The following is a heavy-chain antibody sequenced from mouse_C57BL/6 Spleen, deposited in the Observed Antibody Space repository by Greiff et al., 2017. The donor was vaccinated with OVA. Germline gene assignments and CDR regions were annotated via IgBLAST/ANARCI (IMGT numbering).Heavy chain of an antibody. CDR1: GFTFTDYY. V-gene: IGHV7-3*01. J-gene: IGHJ3*01. Sequence: EVKLMESGGGLVQPGGSLSLSCAASGFTFTDYYMSWVRQPPGKALEWLGFIRNKANGYTTEYSASVKGRFTISRDNSQSILYLQMNALRAEDSATYYCARYGPLDEGFAYWGQGTLVTVSA. CDR2: IRNKANGYTT. CDR3: ARYGPLDEGFAY.